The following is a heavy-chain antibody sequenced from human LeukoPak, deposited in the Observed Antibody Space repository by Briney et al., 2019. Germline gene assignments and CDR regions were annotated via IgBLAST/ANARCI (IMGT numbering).Heavy chain of an antibody. CDR3: AKDRNGYKVYDAFDI. Sequence: GGSLRLSCAASGFTFSSYGMSWVRQAPGKGLEWVSAISGSGGSTYYADSVKGRFTISRDNSKNTLYLQMNSLRAEDTAVYYCAKDRNGYKVYDAFDIWGQGTMVTVSS. V-gene: IGHV3-23*01. CDR2: ISGSGGST. J-gene: IGHJ3*02. D-gene: IGHD5-24*01. CDR1: GFTFSSYG.